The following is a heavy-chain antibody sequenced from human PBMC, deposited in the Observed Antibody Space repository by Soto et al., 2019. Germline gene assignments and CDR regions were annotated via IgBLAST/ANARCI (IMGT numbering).Heavy chain of an antibody. D-gene: IGHD7-27*01. CDR1: GYTFTSYA. CDR3: ERGTELTGDLYGMDV. CDR2: INAGSGNT. J-gene: IGHJ6*02. V-gene: IGHV1-3*01. Sequence: QVQLVQSGAEVKKPGASVKVSCKASGYTFTSYAMHWVRQAPGQRLERMGWINAGSGNTKYSQKFQGRVTITRDTTASTAYMELSSLRTEDTAVYYCERGTELTGDLYGMDVWGQGTTVTVSS.